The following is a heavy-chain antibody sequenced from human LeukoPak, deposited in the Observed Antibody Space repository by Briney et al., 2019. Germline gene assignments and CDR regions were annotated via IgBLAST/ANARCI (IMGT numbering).Heavy chain of an antibody. V-gene: IGHV4-4*09. D-gene: IGHD1-1*01. CDR1: GGSISTYY. CDR2: IYTSEST. Sequence: SETLSLTCTVSGGSISTYYWSWIRQPPGKGLEWIGYIYTSESTNYNPSLKSRVTISVDTSKNQFSLMLSSVTAADTAFYYCARRRTTGTTGYSDFWGRGILVTVSS. J-gene: IGHJ4*02. CDR3: ARRRTTGTTGYSDF.